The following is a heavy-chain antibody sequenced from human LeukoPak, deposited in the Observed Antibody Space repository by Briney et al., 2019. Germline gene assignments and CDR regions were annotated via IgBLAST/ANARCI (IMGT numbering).Heavy chain of an antibody. D-gene: IGHD6-19*01. CDR3: ARILPIAVAGILVY. CDR1: GYSFTGYY. CDR2: INPNSGGT. V-gene: IGHV1-2*02. J-gene: IGHJ4*02. Sequence: ASVKVSCKASGYSFTGYYMHWVRQAPGQGLEWMGGINPNSGGTNYAQKFQGRVTMTRDTSISTAYMELSRLRSDDTAVYYCARILPIAVAGILVYWGQGTLVTVSS.